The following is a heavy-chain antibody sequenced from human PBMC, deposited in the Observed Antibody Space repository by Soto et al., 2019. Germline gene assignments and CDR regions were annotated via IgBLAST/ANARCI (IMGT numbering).Heavy chain of an antibody. CDR1: GYTFTGYY. J-gene: IGHJ5*01. Sequence: QVQLVQSGAEVKKPGASVKVSCKASGYTFTGYYMHWVRQAPGQGLEWMGWINPNSGGTNYAQKFQGWVTMTRDTSISTAYMELSRLRSDDTAVYYCARAKCSSTSCYENWFDPWGQGTLVTVSS. CDR3: ARAKCSSTSCYENWFDP. V-gene: IGHV1-2*04. D-gene: IGHD2-2*01. CDR2: INPNSGGT.